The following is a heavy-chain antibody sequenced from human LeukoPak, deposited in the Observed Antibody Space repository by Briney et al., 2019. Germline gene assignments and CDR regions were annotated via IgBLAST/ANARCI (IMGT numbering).Heavy chain of an antibody. D-gene: IGHD3-22*01. CDR3: ARGYYDSSGYYYGFDY. J-gene: IGHJ4*02. CDR1: GFTFSSYA. Sequence: QPGRSLRLSCAASGFTFSSYAMHWVRQAPGKGLEWVAVISYDGSNKYYADSVKSRLAIARDNSRNTLYLQMNSLRAEDTAVYYCARGYYDSSGYYYGFDYWGQGTLVTVSS. CDR2: ISYDGSNK. V-gene: IGHV3-30*09.